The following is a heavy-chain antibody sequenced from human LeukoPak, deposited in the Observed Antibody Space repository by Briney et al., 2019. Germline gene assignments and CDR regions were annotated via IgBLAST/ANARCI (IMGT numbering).Heavy chain of an antibody. Sequence: ASVKVSCKAIGYTFTGYYMHWVRQAPGQGLEWVGWINPNSGGTNYAQKFQGRVTMTRDTSISTAYMELTRLKSDDTAVFYCARAPLDTAMDTLFFGSWGQGTLVTVSS. CDR3: ARAPLDTAMDTLFFGS. CDR2: INPNSGGT. V-gene: IGHV1-2*02. J-gene: IGHJ4*02. D-gene: IGHD5-18*01. CDR1: GYTFTGYY.